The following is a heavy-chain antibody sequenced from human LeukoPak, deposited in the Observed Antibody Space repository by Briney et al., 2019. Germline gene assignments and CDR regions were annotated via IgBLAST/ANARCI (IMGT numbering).Heavy chain of an antibody. D-gene: IGHD6-19*01. CDR2: TSGYNGDT. V-gene: IGHV1-18*01. CDR3: ARGGSGWYDDY. Sequence: ASVKVSCKTSGYTFTSYGVSWVRQAPGQGLEWMGWTSGYNGDTKYAQKFQGRVTMITETSTTTAYMELTSLRSDDTAVYYCARGGSGWYDDYWGQGTLVTVSS. CDR1: GYTFTSYG. J-gene: IGHJ4*02.